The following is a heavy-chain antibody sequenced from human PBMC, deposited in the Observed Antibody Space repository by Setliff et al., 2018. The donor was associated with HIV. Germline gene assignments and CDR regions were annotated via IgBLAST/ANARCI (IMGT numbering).Heavy chain of an antibody. Sequence: ASVKVSCKASGYTFTRYGISWVRQAPGQGLEWMGWISGYNGNTEYERKVQGRVAMTTDTSTSTAYMELRSLRSDDTAVYFCAREYRATLNFRVAFDIWGQGTMVTVSS. D-gene: IGHD3-10*01. CDR3: AREYRATLNFRVAFDI. V-gene: IGHV1-18*01. CDR2: ISGYNGNT. CDR1: GYTFTRYG. J-gene: IGHJ3*02.